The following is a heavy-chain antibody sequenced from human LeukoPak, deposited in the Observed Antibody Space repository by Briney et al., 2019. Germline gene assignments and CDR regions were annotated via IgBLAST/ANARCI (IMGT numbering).Heavy chain of an antibody. D-gene: IGHD3-22*01. J-gene: IGHJ4*02. CDR3: ARGLPTYYYDSSGSFFDY. CDR1: GGTFSSYA. CDR2: ISAYNGNT. Sequence: GASVKVSCKASGGTFSSYAISWVRQAPGQGLEWMGWISAYNGNTNYAQKLQGRVTMTTDTSTSTAYMELRSLRSDDTAVYYCARGLPTYYYDSSGSFFDYWGQGTLVTVSS. V-gene: IGHV1-18*01.